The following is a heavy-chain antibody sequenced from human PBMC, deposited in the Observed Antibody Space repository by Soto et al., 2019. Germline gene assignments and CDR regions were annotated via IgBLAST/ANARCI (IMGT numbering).Heavy chain of an antibody. D-gene: IGHD6-6*01. CDR2: IYSGGST. CDR1: GFTVSSNY. CDR3: AREKQLVRYGMDV. V-gene: IGHV3-53*01. Sequence: GGSLRLSCAASGFTVSSNYMSWVRQAPGKGLEWVSVIYSGGSTYYADSVKGRFTISRDNSKNTLYLQMNSLRAEDTAVYYCAREKQLVRYGMDVWGQGTTVTASS. J-gene: IGHJ6*02.